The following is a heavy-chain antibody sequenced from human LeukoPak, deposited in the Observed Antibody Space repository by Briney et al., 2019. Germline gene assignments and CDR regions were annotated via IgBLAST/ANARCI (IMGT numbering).Heavy chain of an antibody. D-gene: IGHD1-7*01. V-gene: IGHV1-69*13. CDR3: ATVESRLELLGGMDV. CDR2: IIPIFGTA. J-gene: IGHJ6*02. CDR1: GGTFSSYA. Sequence: GASVKVSCKASGGTFSSYAISWVRQAPGQGLEWMGGIIPIFGTANYAQKFQGRVTITAGESTSTAYMELSSLRSEDTAVYYCATVESRLELLGGMDVWGQGTTVTVSS.